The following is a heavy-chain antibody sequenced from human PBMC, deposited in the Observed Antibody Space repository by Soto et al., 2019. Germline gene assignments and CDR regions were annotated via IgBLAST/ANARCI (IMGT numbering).Heavy chain of an antibody. V-gene: IGHV4-59*01. CDR3: ARPSNNLFYYDSSGLAYFDL. D-gene: IGHD3-22*01. J-gene: IGHJ2*01. CDR2: IYYSGST. Sequence: TSETLSLTCTVSGGSISSYYWSWIRQPPGKGLEWIGYIYYSGSTNYNPSLKSRVTISVDTSKNQFSLKLSSVTAADTAVYYCARPSNNLFYYDSSGLAYFDLWGRGTLVTVSS. CDR1: GGSISSYY.